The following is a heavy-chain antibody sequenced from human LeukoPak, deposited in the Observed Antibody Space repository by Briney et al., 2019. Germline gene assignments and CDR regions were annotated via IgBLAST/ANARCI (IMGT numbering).Heavy chain of an antibody. J-gene: IGHJ4*02. D-gene: IGHD2/OR15-2a*01. CDR3: AKWLDNRGGFDY. Sequence: GGSLRLSCAASGFTFSSYAMSWVRQAPGKGLEWLSVISGSGDSTFYADSVKGRFTISRDNSKNTLDLQMNSLRAEDTAVYYCAKWLDNRGGFDYWGQGPLVTVSS. CDR2: ISGSGDST. CDR1: GFTFSSYA. V-gene: IGHV3-23*01.